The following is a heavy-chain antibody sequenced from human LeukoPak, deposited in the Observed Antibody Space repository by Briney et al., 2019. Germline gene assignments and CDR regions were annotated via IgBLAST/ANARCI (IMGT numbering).Heavy chain of an antibody. V-gene: IGHV1-46*01. CDR2: INPSGGST. CDR1: GYTFTSYY. CDR3: ARTTVGATRAFDI. D-gene: IGHD1-26*01. Sequence: ASVKVSCKASGYTFTSYYIHWVRQAPGQGLEWMGLINPSGGSTNYAQKSQGRVTITADKSTSTAYMELSSLRSEDTAVYYCARTTVGATRAFDIWGQGTMVTVSS. J-gene: IGHJ3*02.